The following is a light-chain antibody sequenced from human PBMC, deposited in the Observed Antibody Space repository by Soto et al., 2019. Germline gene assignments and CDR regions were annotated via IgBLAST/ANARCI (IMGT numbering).Light chain of an antibody. V-gene: IGKV3-11*01. CDR2: DAS. CDR1: QSVSSF. J-gene: IGKJ1*01. CDR3: QQRSNWLWT. Sequence: EVVLTQSPATLSLSPGERATLSCRASQSVSSFLAWYQQKPGQGPRLLIYDASSRATGSPARFSGSGSGTDCTLTISSLEPEDFAVYYCQQRSNWLWTFGQGTKVEIK.